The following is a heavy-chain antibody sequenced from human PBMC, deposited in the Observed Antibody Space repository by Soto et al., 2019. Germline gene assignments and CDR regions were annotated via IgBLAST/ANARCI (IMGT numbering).Heavy chain of an antibody. CDR1: GFTFSSYA. D-gene: IGHD2-15*01. CDR2: TAYDGTNK. Sequence: GGSLRLSCAASGFTFSSYAMHWVRQAPGKGLEWVAVTAYDGTNKYYADSVKGRFTISRDNSNTLYLQLNSVRGEDTAVYYCARERVEYGDYSFYGMDVWGQGTTVTVSS. J-gene: IGHJ6*02. V-gene: IGHV3-30-3*01. CDR3: ARERVEYGDYSFYGMDV.